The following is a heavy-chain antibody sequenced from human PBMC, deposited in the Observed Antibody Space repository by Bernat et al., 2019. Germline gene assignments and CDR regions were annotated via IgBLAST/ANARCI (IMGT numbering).Heavy chain of an antibody. V-gene: IGHV3-48*02. CDR1: GFAFSDHG. Sequence: EVQLVESGGGLVQPGGSLRLSCAASGFAFSDHGMNWVRQAPGKGLEWVSYISSRISTIYYTDSVKGRFTISRDNAKNSLYLQMNSLRDGDTAVYYGARDVPNCSGAACSPNFFDYWGQGILVTVSS. CDR3: ARDVPNCSGAACSPNFFDY. D-gene: IGHD2-15*01. CDR2: ISSRISTI. J-gene: IGHJ4*02.